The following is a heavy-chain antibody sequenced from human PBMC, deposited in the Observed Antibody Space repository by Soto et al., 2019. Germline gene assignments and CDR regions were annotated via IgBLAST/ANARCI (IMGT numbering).Heavy chain of an antibody. J-gene: IGHJ4*02. Sequence: EVQLLESGGGLVQPGGSLRLSCAASGFTFSSYAMSWVRQAPGKGLEWVSAISGSGGSTYYADSVKGRFTISRDNSKNTLYLQMTSLRGEDTAVYYCARRSSGGYFDYWGQGTLVTVSS. D-gene: IGHD6-19*01. V-gene: IGHV3-23*01. CDR2: ISGSGGST. CDR1: GFTFSSYA. CDR3: ARRSSGGYFDY.